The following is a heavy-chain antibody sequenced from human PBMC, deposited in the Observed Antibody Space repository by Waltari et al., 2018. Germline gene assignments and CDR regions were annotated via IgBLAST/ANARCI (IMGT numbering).Heavy chain of an antibody. D-gene: IGHD3-16*01. CDR3: AVTTMTGEIDS. CDR1: GSSFTDYY. CDR2: IDPEDDEI. V-gene: IGHV1-69-2*01. Sequence: EVHLVQSGAELKQHGATVQISCKASGSSFTDYYMHWVRQAPGKGLEWMGRIDPEDDEIIYAEKFQGRITISADTSTDTAYMELSSLRSDDTAVYYCAVTTMTGEIDSWGQGTQVTVSS. J-gene: IGHJ4*02.